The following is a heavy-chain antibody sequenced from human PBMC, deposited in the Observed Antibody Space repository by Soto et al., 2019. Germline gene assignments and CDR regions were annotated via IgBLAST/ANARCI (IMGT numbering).Heavy chain of an antibody. D-gene: IGHD2-2*01. CDR3: ARQPESTSYFDY. Sequence: SETLSVTCSVSGAPIRNSSDFWGWIRQAPGKGLEWIGNVYQSGTTRLNPSLKSRVSIFVDRSKNQFSLELNSATAADRAVYYCARQPESTSYFDYWGQGILVTVSS. J-gene: IGHJ4*02. CDR1: GAPIRNSSDF. CDR2: VYQSGTT. V-gene: IGHV4-39*01.